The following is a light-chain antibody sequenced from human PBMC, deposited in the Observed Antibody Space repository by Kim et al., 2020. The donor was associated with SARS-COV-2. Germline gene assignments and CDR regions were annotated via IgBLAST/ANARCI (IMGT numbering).Light chain of an antibody. Sequence: DIQMTQSPSSLSASVGDRVTITCRASQSISSYLNWYQQKPGKAPELLICGTSSLQSGVPSRFSGSGSETEFTLTINSLQPEDFATYYCQQSYSTLYSFGQGTKLEI. CDR1: QSISSY. CDR2: GTS. CDR3: QQSYSTLYS. J-gene: IGKJ2*03. V-gene: IGKV1-39*01.